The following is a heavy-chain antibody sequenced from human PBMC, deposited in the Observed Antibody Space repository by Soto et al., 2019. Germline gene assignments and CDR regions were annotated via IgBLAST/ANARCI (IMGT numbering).Heavy chain of an antibody. V-gene: IGHV4-34*01. CDR2: INHSGST. CDR3: ASGRVAGIAVASTRSRYNYMDV. CDR1: GGSFSGYY. D-gene: IGHD6-19*01. J-gene: IGHJ6*03. Sequence: SETLCLTCAVYGGSFSGYYWSWIRQPPGKGLEWIGEINHSGSTNYNPSLKSRVTISVDTSKNQFSLKLSSVTAAATAVYYCASGRVAGIAVASTRSRYNYMDVWGKGTTVTVSS.